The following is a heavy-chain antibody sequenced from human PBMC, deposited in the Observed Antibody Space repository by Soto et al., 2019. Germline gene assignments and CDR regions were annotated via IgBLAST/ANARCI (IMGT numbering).Heavy chain of an antibody. CDR3: AKDNGNYGSGSFSH. V-gene: IGHV3-23*01. D-gene: IGHD3-10*01. CDR1: GFTFGSYA. Sequence: EVQLLESGGGLVQPGGSLRLSCAASGFTFGSYAMSWVRHAPGKGLEWVSLISGTGDSSEYANSVKGRFTISRDYSKTTVFSQINSLRAEDTAVYFCAKDNGNYGSGSFSHWGQGTLVTVSS. CDR2: ISGTGDSS. J-gene: IGHJ4*02.